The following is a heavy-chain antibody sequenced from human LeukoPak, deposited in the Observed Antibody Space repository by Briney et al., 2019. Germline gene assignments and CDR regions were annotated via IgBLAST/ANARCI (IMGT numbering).Heavy chain of an antibody. CDR2: ISSGGNTL. V-gene: IGHV3-48*02. D-gene: IGHD1-26*01. J-gene: IGHJ4*02. CDR3: ASSGSYRFDY. CDR1: GFSFSDFS. Sequence: PGGSLRLSCVASGFSFSDFSMNWVRQAPGKGLEWVSYISSGGNTLYYADSVKGRFTISRDNAKNSLYLQMNSLRDEDTAVYYCASSGSYRFDYWGQGTLVTVSS.